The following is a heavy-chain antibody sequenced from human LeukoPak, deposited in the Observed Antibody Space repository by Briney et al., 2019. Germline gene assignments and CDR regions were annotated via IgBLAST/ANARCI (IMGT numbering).Heavy chain of an antibody. V-gene: IGHV3-74*01. Sequence: PGGSLRLSCAASGFTFSGYWMHWVRQAPGKGLVWVSRINTDGGNTNYADSVKGRFTISRDNSKNTLYLQMNSLRAEDTAVYYCARDGGYDFWSGYYQDYWGQGTLVTVSS. CDR1: GFTFSGYW. CDR2: INTDGGNT. J-gene: IGHJ4*02. D-gene: IGHD3-3*01. CDR3: ARDGGYDFWSGYYQDY.